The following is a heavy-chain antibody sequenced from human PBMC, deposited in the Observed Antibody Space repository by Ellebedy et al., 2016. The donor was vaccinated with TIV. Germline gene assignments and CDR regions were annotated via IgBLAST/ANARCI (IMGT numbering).Heavy chain of an antibody. Sequence: MPGGSLRLSCTVSGGSISSYYWSWIRQPPGKGLEWIGHIYYSGGTNYNSSLKSRVTMSADTSKNQISLKITSMTAADTAVYYCARVPAAMNREGRFFDLWGRGTLVIASS. D-gene: IGHD2-2*01. V-gene: IGHV4-59*01. CDR2: IYYSGGT. J-gene: IGHJ2*01. CDR1: GGSISSYY. CDR3: ARVPAAMNREGRFFDL.